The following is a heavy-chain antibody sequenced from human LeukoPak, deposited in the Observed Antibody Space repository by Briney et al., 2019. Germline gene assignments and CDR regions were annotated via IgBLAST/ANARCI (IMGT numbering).Heavy chain of an antibody. CDR2: ISTGSSYI. J-gene: IGHJ3*02. Sequence: NPGGSLRLSCAASGFTFSSYAMNWVRQAPGKGLEWVSSISTGSSYIYYADSVKGRFIISRDNAKNSLYLQMNSLRAEDTAIYYCARLGLRAVAHDAFDIWGQGTLVTVSS. CDR3: ARLGLRAVAHDAFDI. V-gene: IGHV3-21*01. CDR1: GFTFSSYA. D-gene: IGHD6-19*01.